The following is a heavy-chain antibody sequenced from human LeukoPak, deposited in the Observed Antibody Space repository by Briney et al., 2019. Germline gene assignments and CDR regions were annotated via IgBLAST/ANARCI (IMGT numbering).Heavy chain of an antibody. D-gene: IGHD4-17*01. CDR3: AKDLNGDSGY. CDR2: ISWNSGSI. J-gene: IGHJ4*02. V-gene: IGHV3-9*01. Sequence: GGSLRLSCAASGFTFDGYAMHWVRQAPGKGLEWVSGISWNSGSIGYADSVKGRFTISRDNAKNSLYLQMNSLRAEDTALYYCAKDLNGDSGYWGQGTLVTVSS. CDR1: GFTFDGYA.